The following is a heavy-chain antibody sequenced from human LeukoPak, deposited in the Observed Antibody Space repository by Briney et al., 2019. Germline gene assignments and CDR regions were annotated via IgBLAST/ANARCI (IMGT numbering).Heavy chain of an antibody. D-gene: IGHD6-19*01. V-gene: IGHV4-59*01. J-gene: IGHJ4*02. CDR3: ARANSSGWPPYFDY. CDR1: GGSISSYY. CDR2: IYYSGST. Sequence: NPSETLSLTCTVSGGSISSYYWSWIRQPPGKGLEWIGYIYYSGSTNYNPSLKSRVTISVDTSKSQFSLKLSSVTAADTAVYYCARANSSGWPPYFDYWGQGTLVTVSS.